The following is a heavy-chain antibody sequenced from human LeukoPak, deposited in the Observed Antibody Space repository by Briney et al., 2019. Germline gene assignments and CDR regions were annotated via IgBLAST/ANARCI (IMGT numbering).Heavy chain of an antibody. Sequence: ASVKVSCKASGYTFKHNGISWVRQAPGQGLEWMGWISPNNGNTNYARKVQGRVTMTTDTSMNTAYMELRSLRSDDTAVYYCARVSDTVMVTFLTFDYWGQGTLVTVSS. D-gene: IGHD5-18*01. CDR3: ARVSDTVMVTFLTFDY. CDR2: ISPNNGNT. CDR1: GYTFKHNG. J-gene: IGHJ4*01. V-gene: IGHV1-18*01.